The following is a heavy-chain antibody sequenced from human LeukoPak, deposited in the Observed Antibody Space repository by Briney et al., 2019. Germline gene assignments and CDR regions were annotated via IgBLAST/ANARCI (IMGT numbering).Heavy chain of an antibody. J-gene: IGHJ4*02. CDR3: ARGSRWFGELLR. CDR1: GGTFSSYT. CDR2: IIHILGIA. Sequence: ASVKVSCKASGGTFSSYTISWVRQAPGQGLEWMGRIIHILGIANYAQKFQGRVTITRNTSISTAYMELSSLRSEDTAVYYCARGSRWFGELLRWGQGTLVTVSS. V-gene: IGHV1-69*02. D-gene: IGHD3-10*01.